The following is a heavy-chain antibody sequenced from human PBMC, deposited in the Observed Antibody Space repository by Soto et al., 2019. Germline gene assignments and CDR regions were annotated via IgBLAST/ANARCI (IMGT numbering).Heavy chain of an antibody. Sequence: QVQLVQSGAEVKKPGASVKVSCKASGGTFSSYAISWVRQAPGQGLEWMGGIIPIFGTANYAQKFQGRVTITADESTSTAYMELSSLRSEDTAVYYCARRPTAYSSGWYYFDYWGQGTLVTVSS. CDR2: IIPIFGTA. J-gene: IGHJ4*02. CDR3: ARRPTAYSSGWYYFDY. V-gene: IGHV1-69*01. D-gene: IGHD6-19*01. CDR1: GGTFSSYA.